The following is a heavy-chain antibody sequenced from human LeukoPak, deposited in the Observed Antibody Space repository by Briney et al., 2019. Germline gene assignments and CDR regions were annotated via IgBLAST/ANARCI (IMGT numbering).Heavy chain of an antibody. CDR2: IYYSGST. CDR1: GGSISSGGYY. V-gene: IGHV4-31*02. J-gene: IGHJ4*02. CDR3: AGGVVVVAATPYYFDY. D-gene: IGHD2-15*01. Sequence: SQTLSLTCTVSGGSISSGGYYWSWIRQHPGKGLGWIGYIYYSGSTCYNPSLKSRVTISVDTSKNQFSLKLSSVTAADTAVYYCAGGVVVVAATPYYFDYWGRGTLVTVSS.